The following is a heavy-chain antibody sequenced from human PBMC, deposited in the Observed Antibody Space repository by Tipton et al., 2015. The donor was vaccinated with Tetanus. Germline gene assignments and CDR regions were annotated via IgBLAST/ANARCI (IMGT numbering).Heavy chain of an antibody. J-gene: IGHJ4*02. Sequence: TLSLTCTVSGGSISSGGYYWSWIRQHPGKGLEWIGDIYYSGSTYYNPSLKSRVTISVDTSKNQFSLQSNSVTAADTAVYYCARDQARGARGWNYFDYWGQGTLATVSS. CDR2: IYYSGST. V-gene: IGHV4-31*03. CDR3: ARDQARGARGWNYFDY. CDR1: GGSISSGGYY. D-gene: IGHD1-26*01.